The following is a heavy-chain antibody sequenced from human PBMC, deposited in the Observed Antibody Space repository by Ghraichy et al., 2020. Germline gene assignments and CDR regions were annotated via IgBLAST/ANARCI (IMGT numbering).Heavy chain of an antibody. Sequence: SQTLSPTCSVSGGSISSYYWNWVRQPPGKGLEWIGFVHYSGDAKYNPSLTSRVTMSVDTSKSHFSLRLSSVTAADTAVYYCARWDTSGNYYGNWGQGALVTVSS. CDR3: ARWDTSGNYYGN. V-gene: IGHV4-59*01. CDR1: GGSISSYY. CDR2: VHYSGDA. J-gene: IGHJ4*02. D-gene: IGHD3-22*01.